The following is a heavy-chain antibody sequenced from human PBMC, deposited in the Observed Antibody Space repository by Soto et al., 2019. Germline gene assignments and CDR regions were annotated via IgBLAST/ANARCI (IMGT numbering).Heavy chain of an antibody. V-gene: IGHV3-33*01. J-gene: IGHJ6*04. Sequence: PGGSLRLSCAASGFTFSSYGMHWVRQAPGKGLEWVAVIWYDGSNKYYADSVKGRFTISRDNSKNTLYLQMNSLRAEDTAVYYCARGYDILTGFLDVWGKGTTVTSPQ. D-gene: IGHD3-9*01. CDR2: IWYDGSNK. CDR1: GFTFSSYG. CDR3: ARGYDILTGFLDV.